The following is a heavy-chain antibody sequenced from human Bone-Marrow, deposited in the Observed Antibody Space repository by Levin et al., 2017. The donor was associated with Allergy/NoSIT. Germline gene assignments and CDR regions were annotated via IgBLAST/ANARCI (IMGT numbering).Heavy chain of an antibody. CDR2: IWYDGSNK. D-gene: IGHD6-13*01. CDR1: GFTFSSYG. J-gene: IGHJ4*02. V-gene: IGHV3-33*01. CDR3: ARGMGGQQLGIFDY. Sequence: LSLTCAASGFTFSSYGMHWVRQAPGKGLEWVAVIWYDGSNKYYADSVKGRFTISRDNSKNTLYLQMNSLRAEDTAVYYCARGMGGQQLGIFDYWGQGTLVTVSS.